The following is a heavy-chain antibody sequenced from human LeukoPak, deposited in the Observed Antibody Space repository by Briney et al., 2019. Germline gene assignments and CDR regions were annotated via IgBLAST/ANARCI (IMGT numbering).Heavy chain of an antibody. J-gene: IGHJ6*03. CDR3: ARGDRLVYYYYMDV. CDR2: INPNSGGT. Sequence: ASVKVSCKASGYTFTDYYMHWVRQAPGQGLEWMGWINPNSGGTNYAQKFQGRVTMTRDTSISTAYMEMSRLRSDDTAMYYCARGDRLVYYYYMDVWGKGTKVTISS. V-gene: IGHV1-2*02. CDR1: GYTFTDYY. D-gene: IGHD6-19*01.